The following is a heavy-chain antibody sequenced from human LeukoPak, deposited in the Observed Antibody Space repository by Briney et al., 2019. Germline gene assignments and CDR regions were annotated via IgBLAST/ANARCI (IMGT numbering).Heavy chain of an antibody. Sequence: ASVTVSFTASGYTFTIYYMHWVRQAPGQGLEWMGIINPSGGSTSYAQKFQGRVTMTRDMSTSTVYMELSSLRSEDTAVYYCARAASVTCSSTSCYGHYYYYYMDVGGKGTTVTVSS. CDR3: ARAASVTCSSTSCYGHYYYYYMDV. D-gene: IGHD2-2*01. J-gene: IGHJ6*03. V-gene: IGHV1-46*01. CDR2: INPSGGST. CDR1: GYTFTIYY.